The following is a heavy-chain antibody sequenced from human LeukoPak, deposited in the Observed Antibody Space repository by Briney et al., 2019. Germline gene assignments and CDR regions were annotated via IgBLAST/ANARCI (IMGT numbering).Heavy chain of an antibody. J-gene: IGHJ5*02. Sequence: PGGSWRLSCAASGITFGNNWMHWFRQGPGKGLVWISRINIDGGGAIYADSVKGRFTVSRDNAKNTLYLQMNSLRAEDTAVYYCARDVPHNWFDTWGQGTLVTVSS. V-gene: IGHV3-74*01. CDR3: ARDVPHNWFDT. CDR1: GITFGNNW. CDR2: INIDGGGA.